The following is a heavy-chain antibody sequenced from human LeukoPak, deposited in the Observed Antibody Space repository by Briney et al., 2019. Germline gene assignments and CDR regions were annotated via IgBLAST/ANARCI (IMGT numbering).Heavy chain of an antibody. D-gene: IGHD3-9*01. Sequence: SVKVSCKASGGTFSSYAISWVRQAPGQGLEWMGGIIPIFGTANYAQKFQGRVTITADESTSTAYMELSSLRSEDTAVYYCASATYYDILTGYYMSYYYGMDVWGQGTTVTVS. CDR1: GGTFSSYA. CDR3: ASATYYDILTGYYMSYYYGMDV. J-gene: IGHJ6*02. V-gene: IGHV1-69*13. CDR2: IIPIFGTA.